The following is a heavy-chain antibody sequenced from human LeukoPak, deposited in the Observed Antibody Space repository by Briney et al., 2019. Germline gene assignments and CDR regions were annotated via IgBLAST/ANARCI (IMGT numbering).Heavy chain of an antibody. J-gene: IGHJ6*02. CDR3: AKDSGSGWYQYGMDV. D-gene: IGHD6-19*01. Sequence: PGGSLRLSCAASGFTLSSYVMSWVRQAPGKGLEWVSGISGSGGSTNYADSVEGRFTISRDNSKNTLYLQMNRLRVEDTAVYYCAKDSGSGWYQYGMDVWGQGTTVTVSS. V-gene: IGHV3-23*01. CDR1: GFTLSSYV. CDR2: ISGSGGST.